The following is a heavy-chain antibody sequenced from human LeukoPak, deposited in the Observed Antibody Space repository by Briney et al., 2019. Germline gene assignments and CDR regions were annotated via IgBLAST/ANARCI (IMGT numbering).Heavy chain of an antibody. CDR2: T. Sequence: SETLSLTCIVSGDSVITDDYFWGWVRPPPGKALEWLGSTYRIPPLKSRVTISVDTSRNQFSLKLSSVTAADTAVYYCASTQNAEYFQHWGQGTLVTVSS. CDR3: ASTQNAEYFQH. V-gene: IGHV4-39*07. CDR1: GDSVITDDYF. J-gene: IGHJ1*01.